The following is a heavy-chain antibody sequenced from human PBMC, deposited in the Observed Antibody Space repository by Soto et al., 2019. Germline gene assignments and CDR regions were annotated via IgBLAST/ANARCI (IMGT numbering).Heavy chain of an antibody. V-gene: IGHV3-48*02. J-gene: IGHJ4*02. CDR3: ARDWHYYDSSGWGNIDY. CDR1: GFTFSSYS. Sequence: GGSLRLSCAASGFTFSSYSMNWVRQAPGKGLEWVSYISSSSSTIYYADSLKGRFTTPRDTAKKSLYLQMNRLRDEDTAVYYCARDWHYYDSSGWGNIDYWGQGTLVTVSS. D-gene: IGHD3-22*01. CDR2: ISSSSSTI.